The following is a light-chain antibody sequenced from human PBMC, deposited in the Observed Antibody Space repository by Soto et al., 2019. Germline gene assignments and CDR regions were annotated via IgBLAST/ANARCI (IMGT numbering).Light chain of an antibody. Sequence: DIQMTQSPSTLSASVGDRVTITCRASQSVSTWLAWYQQKPGKAPKLLISKASSLQSGVPSRFSGSGSGTEFTLTISSLQPDDFATYYCQHRGTFGQGTKVEIK. CDR3: QHRGT. V-gene: IGKV1-5*03. CDR2: KAS. J-gene: IGKJ1*01. CDR1: QSVSTW.